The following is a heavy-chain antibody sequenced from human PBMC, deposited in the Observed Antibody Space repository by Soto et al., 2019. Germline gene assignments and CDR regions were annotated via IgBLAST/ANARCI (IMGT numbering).Heavy chain of an antibody. CDR2: IIPILGIA. D-gene: IGHD6-19*01. V-gene: IGHV1-69*04. CDR1: GYTFTSYY. CDR3: ARDHGMAAYYYYGMDV. J-gene: IGHJ6*02. Sequence: SVKVSCKASGYTFTSYYMHWVRQAPGQGLEWMGRIIPILGIANYAQKFQGRVTITADKSTSTAYMELSSLRSEDTAVYYCARDHGMAAYYYYGMDVWGQGTTVTVSS.